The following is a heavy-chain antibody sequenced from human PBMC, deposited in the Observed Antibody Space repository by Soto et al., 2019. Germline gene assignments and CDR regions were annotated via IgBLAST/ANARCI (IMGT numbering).Heavy chain of an antibody. CDR3: ARQTRELLLDAFDI. J-gene: IGHJ3*02. CDR1: GGSISSSRYY. CDR2: IYYSGST. D-gene: IGHD1-26*01. V-gene: IGHV4-39*01. Sequence: QLQLQESGPGLVKPSETLSLTCTVSGGSISSSRYYWGWIRQPPGKGLEWIGSIYYSGSTYYNPSLKSRVTISVETSKNQFALKLSSVPAADTAVHYCARQTRELLLDAFDIWGQGTMVTVSS.